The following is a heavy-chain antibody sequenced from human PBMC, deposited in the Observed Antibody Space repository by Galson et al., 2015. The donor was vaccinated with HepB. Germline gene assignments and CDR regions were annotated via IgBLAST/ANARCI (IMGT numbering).Heavy chain of an antibody. CDR2: ISDSGGSS. V-gene: IGHV3-23*01. Sequence: SLRLSCAASGFTFSSYAMSWVRQAPGKGLEWGSGISDSGGSSYYADSVKGRFTISRDNSKNTLYLQMNSLRAEDTAVYYCAKAAYYYGSGTEYYFDYWGQGTLVTVSS. J-gene: IGHJ4*02. D-gene: IGHD3-10*01. CDR3: AKAAYYYGSGTEYYFDY. CDR1: GFTFSSYA.